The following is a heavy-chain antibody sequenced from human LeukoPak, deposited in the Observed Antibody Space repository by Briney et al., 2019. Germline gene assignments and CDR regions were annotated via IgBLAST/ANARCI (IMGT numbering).Heavy chain of an antibody. V-gene: IGHV3-30*02. J-gene: IGHJ4*02. CDR2: IRYDGSNK. D-gene: IGHD5-18*01. Sequence: PGGSLRLSCAASGFTFSSYGMHWVRQAPGKGLEWVAFIRYDGSNKYYADSVKGRFTISRDNSKNTLYLQMNSLRAEDTAVYYCAKNVDTAMAPDYWGQGTLVTVSS. CDR3: AKNVDTAMAPDY. CDR1: GFTFSSYG.